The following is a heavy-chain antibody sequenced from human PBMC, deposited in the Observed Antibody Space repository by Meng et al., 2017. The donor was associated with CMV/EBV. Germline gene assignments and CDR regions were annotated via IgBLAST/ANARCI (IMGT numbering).Heavy chain of an antibody. CDR2: IRYDGSNK. Sequence: GGSLRLSCAASGFSFTYYGMHWVRQAPDKGLEWVAFIRYDGSNKYYADSVKGRFTISRDNSKNTLYLQINSLRAEDTAVYYCAKDWSVGSWDFDCWGQGTLVTVSS. D-gene: IGHD3-3*01. CDR1: GFSFTYYG. V-gene: IGHV3-30*02. CDR3: AKDWSVGSWDFDC. J-gene: IGHJ4*02.